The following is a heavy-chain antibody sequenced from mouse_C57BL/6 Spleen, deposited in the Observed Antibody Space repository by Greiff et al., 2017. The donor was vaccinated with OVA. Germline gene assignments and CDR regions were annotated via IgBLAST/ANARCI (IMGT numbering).Heavy chain of an antibody. Sequence: VQLKESGPELVKPGASVKISCKASGYSFTDYNMNWVKQSNGKSLEWIGVINPNYGTTSYNQKFKGKATLTVDQSSSTAYMQLNSLTSEDSAVYYCARAGPLYDYDGPNWYFDVWGTGTTVTVSS. CDR3: ARAGPLYDYDGPNWYFDV. D-gene: IGHD2-4*01. CDR2: INPNYGTT. V-gene: IGHV1-39*01. J-gene: IGHJ1*03. CDR1: GYSFTDYN.